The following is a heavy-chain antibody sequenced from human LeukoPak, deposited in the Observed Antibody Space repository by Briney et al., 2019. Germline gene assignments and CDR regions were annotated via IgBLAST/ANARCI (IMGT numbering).Heavy chain of an antibody. Sequence: GGSLRLSCAGSGFTFSSYAMSWVRQAPGKGLEWVSAISGSGGSTYYADSVKGRITISRDNSKSTLYLQMNSLRAEDTAVYYCARTGGYSQLFDPWGQGTLVTVSS. V-gene: IGHV3-23*01. J-gene: IGHJ5*02. CDR2: ISGSGGST. CDR1: GFTFSSYA. CDR3: ARTGGYSQLFDP. D-gene: IGHD5-18*01.